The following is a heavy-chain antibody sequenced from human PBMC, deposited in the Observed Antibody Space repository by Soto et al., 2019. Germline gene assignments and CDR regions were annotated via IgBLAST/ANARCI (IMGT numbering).Heavy chain of an antibody. J-gene: IGHJ5*02. CDR2: IRSNAYGGTA. Sequence: EVQLVESGGGLVQPGRSLRLSCTASGFTFGDYPMTWLRQAPGKGPGWVGFIRSNAYGGTADYAASVKGRFTISRDDSKRIAYLEMNNLKSEETAVYYCARNYRWEKYYNAGFDPWGQGTLVTVSS. D-gene: IGHD3-10*01. V-gene: IGHV3-49*03. CDR3: ARNYRWEKYYNAGFDP. CDR1: GFTFGDYP.